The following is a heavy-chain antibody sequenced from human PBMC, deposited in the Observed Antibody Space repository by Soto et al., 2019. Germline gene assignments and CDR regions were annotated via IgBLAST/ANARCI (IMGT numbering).Heavy chain of an antibody. CDR2: IFSSGES. D-gene: IGHD3-10*01. Sequence: GGSLRLSCAASGFTVNSTYMSWVRQAPGKGLEWVSTIFSSGESFYADSVKGRFTISRDSSDNTVYLQMNSLKAEDTAVYYCARGGIGMVRTFDHWGQGTLVTVSS. J-gene: IGHJ4*02. CDR3: ARGGIGMVRTFDH. CDR1: GFTVNSTY. V-gene: IGHV3-53*01.